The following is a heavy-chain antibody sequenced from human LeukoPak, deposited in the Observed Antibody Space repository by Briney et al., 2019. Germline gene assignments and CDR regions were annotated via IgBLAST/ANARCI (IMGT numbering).Heavy chain of an antibody. J-gene: IGHJ5*02. Sequence: GGSLRLSCAASGFTFSSYAMSWVRQAPGKGLEWVSAISGSGGSTYYADSVKGRFTISRDNSKNTPYLQMNSLRAEDTAVYYCAKDPSRATYNWFDPWGQGTLVTVSS. CDR2: ISGSGGST. CDR1: GFTFSSYA. CDR3: AKDPSRATYNWFDP. V-gene: IGHV3-23*01.